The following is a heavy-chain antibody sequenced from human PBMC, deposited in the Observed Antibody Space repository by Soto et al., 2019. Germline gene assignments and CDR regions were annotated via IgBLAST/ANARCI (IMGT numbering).Heavy chain of an antibody. V-gene: IGHV1-69*01. J-gene: IGHJ5*02. CDR2: IIPILGST. Sequence: QVQLLQSGAELREPGSSVRVSCTPSGGTFVSSAFAWVRQALGGKIEWMGGIIPILGSTKYAEKFLGRLTIRADDSSRTAYLELSSLTFDDTAVYLCAKKNPHGDSNKAWLDPWGQGTLVTVST. CDR1: GGTFVSSA. CDR3: AKKNPHGDSNKAWLDP. D-gene: IGHD2-8*01.